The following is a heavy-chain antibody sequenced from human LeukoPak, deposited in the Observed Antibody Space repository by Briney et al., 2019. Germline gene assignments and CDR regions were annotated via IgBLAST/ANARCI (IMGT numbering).Heavy chain of an antibody. Sequence: SEALSLTCAVYGGSFSGYYWSWIRQPPGKGLEWIGEINHSGSTNYNPSLKSRVTISVDTSKNQFSLKLSSVTAADTAVYYCARLLTGIETRPTFFDHWGQGTLVTVSS. CDR2: INHSGST. V-gene: IGHV4-34*01. J-gene: IGHJ4*02. D-gene: IGHD6-6*01. CDR3: ARLLTGIETRPTFFDH. CDR1: GGSFSGYY.